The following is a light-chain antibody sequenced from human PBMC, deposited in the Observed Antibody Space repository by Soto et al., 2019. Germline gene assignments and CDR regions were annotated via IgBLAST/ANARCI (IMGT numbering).Light chain of an antibody. CDR2: GNS. V-gene: IGLV1-40*01. J-gene: IGLJ1*01. CDR1: SSNIGAGYD. Sequence: QSVLTQPPSVSGAPGQRVTISCTGSSSNIGAGYDVHWYQQLPGTAPKLLIFGNSNRPSGVPVRFSGSKSGTSASLAITGLQAEDEADYYCQSYDSRLSAYVFGTGTKVTVL. CDR3: QSYDSRLSAYV.